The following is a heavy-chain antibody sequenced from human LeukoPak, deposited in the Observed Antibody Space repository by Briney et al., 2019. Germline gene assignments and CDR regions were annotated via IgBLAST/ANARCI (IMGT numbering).Heavy chain of an antibody. V-gene: IGHV3-53*04. J-gene: IGHJ4*02. CDR2: IYSGGST. D-gene: IGHD3-10*01. Sequence: GGSLRLSCAASGFTVSSNYMSWIRQAPGKGLEWVPVIYSGGSTYYADSVKGRFTISRHNSKNTLYLQMNSLRAEDTAVYYCARARYGSGSCPYYFDYWGQGTLVTVSS. CDR1: GFTVSSNY. CDR3: ARARYGSGSCPYYFDY.